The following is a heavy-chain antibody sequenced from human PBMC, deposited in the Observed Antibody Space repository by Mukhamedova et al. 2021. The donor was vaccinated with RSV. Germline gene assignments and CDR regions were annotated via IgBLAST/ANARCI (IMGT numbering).Heavy chain of an antibody. CDR2: INPSGGST. Sequence: GLEWMGIINPSGGSTSYAQKFQGRVTMTRDTSTSTVYMELSRLRSEDTAVYYCASDAVYYDYFWLSAGPNYYYMDVLGQGTTVTV. J-gene: IGHJ6*03. V-gene: IGHV1-46*01. D-gene: IGHD3-16*01. CDR3: ASDAVYYDYFWLSAGPNYYYMDV.